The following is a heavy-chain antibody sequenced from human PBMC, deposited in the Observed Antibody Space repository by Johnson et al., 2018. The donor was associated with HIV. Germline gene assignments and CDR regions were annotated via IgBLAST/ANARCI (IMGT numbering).Heavy chain of an antibody. V-gene: IGHV3-23*01. J-gene: IGHJ3*02. Sequence: CVRQATGKGLEWVSAIGTAGDTYYADSVKGRFTISRDNSKNTLYLQMNSLRAEDTAVYYCAKHSSGYRDAFDIWGQGTMVTVSS. D-gene: IGHD3-22*01. CDR2: IGTAGDT. CDR3: AKHSSGYRDAFDI.